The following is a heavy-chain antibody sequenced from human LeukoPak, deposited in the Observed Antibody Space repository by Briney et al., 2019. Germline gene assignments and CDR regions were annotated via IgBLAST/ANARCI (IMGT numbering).Heavy chain of an antibody. Sequence: GASVKVSCKASGYTFTSYGISWVRQAPGQGLEWMGWISAYNGNTNYAQKLQGRVTMTTDTSTSTAYMELRSLRSDDTAVYYCARARRPLDYYDSSGYWSVWFDPWGQGTLVTVSS. CDR1: GYTFTSYG. J-gene: IGHJ5*02. V-gene: IGHV1-18*01. D-gene: IGHD3-22*01. CDR3: ARARRPLDYYDSSGYWSVWFDP. CDR2: ISAYNGNT.